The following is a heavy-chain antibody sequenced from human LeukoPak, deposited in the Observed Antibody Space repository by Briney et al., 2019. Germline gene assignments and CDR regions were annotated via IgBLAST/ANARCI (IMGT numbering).Heavy chain of an antibody. J-gene: IGHJ4*02. CDR2: IYHSGST. CDR1: GGSISSSNW. D-gene: IGHD2-15*01. Sequence: SGTLSLTCAVSGGSISSSNWWSWVRQPPGKGLEWIGEIYHSGSTNYNPSLKSRVTISVDKSKNQFSLKLSSVTAADTAVYYCASSELGYCSGGSCYSLGYWGQGTLVTVSS. V-gene: IGHV4-4*02. CDR3: ASSELGYCSGGSCYSLGY.